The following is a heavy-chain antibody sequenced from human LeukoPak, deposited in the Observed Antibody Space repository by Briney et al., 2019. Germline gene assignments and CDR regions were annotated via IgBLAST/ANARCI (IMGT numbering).Heavy chain of an antibody. CDR1: GFTFSTYA. CDR2: IYYSGST. CDR3: ARDPQYSSSSDAFDI. Sequence: GSLRLSCEASGFTFSTYAMSWIRQPPGKALEWIGYIYYSGSTNYNPSLMSRVTISVDTSKNQFSLKLSSVTAADTAVYFCARDPQYSSSSDAFDIWGQGTMVTVSS. V-gene: IGHV4-59*01. D-gene: IGHD6-13*01. J-gene: IGHJ3*02.